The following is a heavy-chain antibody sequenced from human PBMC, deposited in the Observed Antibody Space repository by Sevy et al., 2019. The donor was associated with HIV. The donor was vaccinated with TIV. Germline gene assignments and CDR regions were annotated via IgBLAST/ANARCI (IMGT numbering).Heavy chain of an antibody. Sequence: ASVKVSCKASGYTFTGYYMHWVRQAPGQGLEWMGWINPNSGGTNYAQKFQGRVTMTRDTSISTAYMELSRLRSDDTAVYYCARGTYDILTGYYPPDYYYMDVWGKGTTVTVSS. D-gene: IGHD3-9*01. CDR1: GYTFTGYY. J-gene: IGHJ6*03. CDR2: INPNSGGT. CDR3: ARGTYDILTGYYPPDYYYMDV. V-gene: IGHV1-2*02.